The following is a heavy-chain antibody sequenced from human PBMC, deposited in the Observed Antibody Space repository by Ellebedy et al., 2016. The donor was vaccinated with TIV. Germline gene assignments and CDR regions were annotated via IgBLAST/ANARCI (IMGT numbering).Heavy chain of an antibody. CDR1: GGSISSSNW. CDR2: IYHSGST. CDR3: ARTFYDILGGDAFDI. J-gene: IGHJ3*02. Sequence: GSLRLSXAVSGGSISSSNWWSWVRQPPGKGLEWIGEIYHSGSTNYNPSLKSRVTISVDTSKNQFSLKLSSVTAADTAVYYCARTFYDILGGDAFDIWGQGTMVTVSS. V-gene: IGHV4-4*02. D-gene: IGHD3-9*01.